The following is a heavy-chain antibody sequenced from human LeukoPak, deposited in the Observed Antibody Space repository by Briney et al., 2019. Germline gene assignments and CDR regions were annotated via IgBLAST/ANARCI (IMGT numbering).Heavy chain of an antibody. CDR1: GGTFSSYA. V-gene: IGHV1-69*06. D-gene: IGHD6-19*01. Sequence: ASVKVSCKASGGTFSSYAISWVRQAPGQGLEWMGGIIPIFGTANYAQKFQGRVTITADKSTSTAYMEPSSLRSEDTAVYYCARVEAVAAAFDYWGQGTLVTVSS. CDR2: IIPIFGTA. CDR3: ARVEAVAAAFDY. J-gene: IGHJ4*02.